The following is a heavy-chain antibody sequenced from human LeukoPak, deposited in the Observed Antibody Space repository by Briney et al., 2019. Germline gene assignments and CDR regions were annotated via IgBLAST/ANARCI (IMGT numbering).Heavy chain of an antibody. Sequence: GGSLRLSCAASGFTFSSYWMHWVRQAPGKGLVWVSRTNSDGSSTSYADSVKGRFTISRDNAKNTLYLQMNSLRAEDTAVYYCARDPVRGTTRWFDPWGQGTLVTVSS. V-gene: IGHV3-74*01. D-gene: IGHD1-1*01. J-gene: IGHJ5*02. CDR2: TNSDGSST. CDR3: ARDPVRGTTRWFDP. CDR1: GFTFSSYW.